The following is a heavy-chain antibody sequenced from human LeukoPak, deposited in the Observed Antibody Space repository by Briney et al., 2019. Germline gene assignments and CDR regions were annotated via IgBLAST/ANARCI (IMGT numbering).Heavy chain of an antibody. CDR3: TTDIGGVVPAAILHYYYYMDV. CDR2: IKSKTDGGTT. Sequence: ETLSLTCAVYGGSFSGYYWSWVRQAPGKGLEWVGRIKSKTDGGTTDYAAPVKGRFTISRDDSKNTLYLQMNSLKTEDTAVYYCTTDIGGVVPAAILHYYYYMDVWGKGTTVTVSS. J-gene: IGHJ6*03. V-gene: IGHV3-15*01. CDR1: GGSFSGYY. D-gene: IGHD2-2*02.